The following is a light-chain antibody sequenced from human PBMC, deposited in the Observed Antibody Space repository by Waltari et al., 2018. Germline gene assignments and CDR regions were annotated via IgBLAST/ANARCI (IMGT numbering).Light chain of an antibody. Sequence: DIQLTQSPSFLSASVGDRVTITCRASQGVSSYLACYQQKPGKAPKLLISAASTLQSGVPSRFSGSGAGTEFILTSSSLQPEDFATYYCQQLSSYPLTFGPGTKVDIK. CDR2: AAS. CDR3: QQLSSYPLT. CDR1: QGVSSY. V-gene: IGKV1-9*01. J-gene: IGKJ3*01.